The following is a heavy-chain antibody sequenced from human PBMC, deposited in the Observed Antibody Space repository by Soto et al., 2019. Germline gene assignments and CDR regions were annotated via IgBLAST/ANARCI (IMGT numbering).Heavy chain of an antibody. D-gene: IGHD6-19*01. CDR2: ISAYNGNT. CDR3: ARDAVAGSYYFRH. Sequence: QVQLVQSGAEVKKPGASLKVTCKASGFSFTSYGFTWVRQAPGQGLEWMGWISAYNGNTNYAQKFQGRVTMTTDTSTTTAYMELRSLRSVDTAVYYCARDAVAGSYYFRHWGQGTLVTVSS. J-gene: IGHJ4*02. CDR1: GFSFTSYG. V-gene: IGHV1-18*01.